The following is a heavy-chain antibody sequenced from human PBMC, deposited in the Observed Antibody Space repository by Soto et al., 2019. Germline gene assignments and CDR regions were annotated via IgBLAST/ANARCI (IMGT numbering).Heavy chain of an antibody. J-gene: IGHJ3*02. V-gene: IGHV3-9*01. D-gene: IGHD2-2*01. CDR1: GFTFDDYA. Sequence: GGSLRLSCAASGFTFDDYAMHWVRQAPGKGLEWVSGISWNSGSIGYADSVKGRFTIPRDNAKNSLYLKMNSLRAEDTALYYGARTTLYCSSTSCYGSNYYGSGSYLAFDIWGQGTMVTVSS. CDR2: ISWNSGSI. CDR3: ARTTLYCSSTSCYGSNYYGSGSYLAFDI.